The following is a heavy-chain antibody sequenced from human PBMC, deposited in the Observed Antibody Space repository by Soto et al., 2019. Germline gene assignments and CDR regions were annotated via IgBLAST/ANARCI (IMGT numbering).Heavy chain of an antibody. D-gene: IGHD1-26*01. J-gene: IGHJ4*02. V-gene: IGHV3-74*01. CDR3: ARDRIGLVGDLVDY. CDR1: GFTFTRYW. Sequence: EVQLVESGGGLVQPGGSLRLSCAASGFTFTRYWMHWVRQAPGKGLVWVSRISSDGSSITYADSVKGRFTISRDNAKNTLYLQMNSLRAEDTAVYYCARDRIGLVGDLVDYWGQGTLVTVSS. CDR2: ISSDGSSI.